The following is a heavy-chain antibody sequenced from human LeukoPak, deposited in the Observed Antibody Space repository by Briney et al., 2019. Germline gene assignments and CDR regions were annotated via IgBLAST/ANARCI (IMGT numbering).Heavy chain of an antibody. D-gene: IGHD2-15*01. Sequence: PGGSLRLSCAASGFTFSSYGMHWVRQAPGKGLEWVAFIRYDGSNKYYADSVKGRFTISRDNSKNTLYLQMNSLRAEDTAVYYCAKEGYEEGTNFDYWGQGTLVTVSS. CDR3: AKEGYEEGTNFDY. CDR2: IRYDGSNK. V-gene: IGHV3-30*02. J-gene: IGHJ4*02. CDR1: GFTFSSYG.